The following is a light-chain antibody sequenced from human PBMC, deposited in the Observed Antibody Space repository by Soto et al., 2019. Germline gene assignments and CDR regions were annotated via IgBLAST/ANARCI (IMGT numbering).Light chain of an antibody. CDR2: GAS. CDR3: QQTYSPPPT. CDR1: HTINNY. V-gene: IGKV1-39*01. Sequence: DIQMTQSPSSLSAAAGDRVSITCRASHTINNYLNWYQHRPGEAPKLLIFGASSLPRGVPSRFSGSGSGTDVTLTISSLQREDFAPYSCQQTYSPPPTFGPGTKVEI. J-gene: IGKJ1*01.